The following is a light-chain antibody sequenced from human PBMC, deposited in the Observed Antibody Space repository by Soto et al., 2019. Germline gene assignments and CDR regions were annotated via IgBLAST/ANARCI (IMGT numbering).Light chain of an antibody. J-gene: IGKJ5*01. CDR2: DAS. Sequence: EIVLTQSPATLSLSPGERATLSCRASQSVSSYLAWYQQKPGQAPRLLIYDASYRATGIPARFSGSGSGTDFTLTISRLEPEDSAVYYCQFYGSSLITFGQGTRLEIK. CDR3: QFYGSSLIT. V-gene: IGKV3-11*01. CDR1: QSVSSY.